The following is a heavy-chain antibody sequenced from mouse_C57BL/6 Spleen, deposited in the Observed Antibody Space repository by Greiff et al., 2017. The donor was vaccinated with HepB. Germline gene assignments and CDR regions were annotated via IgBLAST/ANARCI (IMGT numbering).Heavy chain of an antibody. V-gene: IGHV1-53*01. J-gene: IGHJ2*01. CDR3: ARGGTAQATLDY. D-gene: IGHD3-2*02. Sequence: QVQLKQPGTELVKPGASVKLSCKASGYTFTSYWMHWVKQRPGQGLEWIGNINPSNGGTNYNEKFKSKATLTVDKSSSTAYMQLSSLTSEDSAVYYCARGGTAQATLDYWGQGTTLTVSS. CDR1: GYTFTSYW. CDR2: INPSNGGT.